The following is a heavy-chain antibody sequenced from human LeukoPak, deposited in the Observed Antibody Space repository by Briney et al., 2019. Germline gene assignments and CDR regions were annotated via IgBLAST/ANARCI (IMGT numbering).Heavy chain of an antibody. Sequence: QTGGSLRLSCAASGFTFDDYAMHWVRQAPGKGLEWVSLISGDGGSTYYADSVKGRFTISRDNSKNSLYLQMNGLRTEDTALYYCAKVLEYYDFWSGYQSSWYYGMDVWGQGTTVTVSS. D-gene: IGHD3-3*01. V-gene: IGHV3-43*02. J-gene: IGHJ6*02. CDR1: GFTFDDYA. CDR3: AKVLEYYDFWSGYQSSWYYGMDV. CDR2: ISGDGGST.